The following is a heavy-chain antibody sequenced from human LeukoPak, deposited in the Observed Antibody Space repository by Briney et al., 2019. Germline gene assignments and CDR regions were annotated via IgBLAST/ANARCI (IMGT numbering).Heavy chain of an antibody. V-gene: IGHV3-30-3*01. J-gene: IGHJ6*02. D-gene: IGHD3-3*01. CDR2: ISYDGSNK. Sequence: PGGSLRLSCAASGFTFSSYAMHWVRQAPGKGLEWVAVISYDGSNKYYADSVKGRFTISRDNSKNTLYLQMNSLRAEGTAVYYCAREPTPYDFWSGYYGHYYGMDVWGQGTTVTVSS. CDR3: AREPTPYDFWSGYYGHYYGMDV. CDR1: GFTFSSYA.